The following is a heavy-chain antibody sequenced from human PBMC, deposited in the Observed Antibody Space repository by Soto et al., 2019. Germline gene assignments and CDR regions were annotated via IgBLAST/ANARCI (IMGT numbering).Heavy chain of an antibody. CDR1: GYTFINYA. Sequence: QVQLVQSGPEVEKPGASVKVSCKASGYTFINYAITWVRQAPGKGLERMGWINTYNGHTNYAETLQGRVTMPTDTGTSTAYVELSSLRSDDTATYSCSKSPRDDVSPHCGQGTMVTVSS. CDR2: INTYNGHT. D-gene: IGHD3-16*01. J-gene: IGHJ4*02. V-gene: IGHV1-18*01. CDR3: SKSPRDDVSPH.